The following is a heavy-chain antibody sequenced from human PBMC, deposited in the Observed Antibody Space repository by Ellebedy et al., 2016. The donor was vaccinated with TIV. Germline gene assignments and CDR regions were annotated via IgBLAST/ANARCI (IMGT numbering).Heavy chain of an antibody. CDR3: VRDMNPVAGTPFDS. Sequence: GGSLRLSXAASGFTFDDHGMHWVRQVPGKGLEWVSGISWSNEGIEYADSVKGRFTISRDNAENSLYLQMNSLRPEDSALYYCVRDMNPVAGTPFDSWGQGTLVTVSS. CDR2: ISWSNEGI. CDR1: GFTFDDHG. D-gene: IGHD6-19*01. J-gene: IGHJ4*02. V-gene: IGHV3-9*01.